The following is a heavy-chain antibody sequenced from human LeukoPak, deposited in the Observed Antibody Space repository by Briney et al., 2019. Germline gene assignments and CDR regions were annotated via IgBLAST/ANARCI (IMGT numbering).Heavy chain of an antibody. J-gene: IGHJ6*02. CDR2: ITGSGGNT. Sequence: GGSLRLSCAASGFTFSSYAMSWVRQAPAKGLEWVSTITGSGGNTYYAESVKGRFTISRDNSKNTLYLQMNSLRAEDTAVYYCAKSGMGLYYYGMDVWGQGTTVTVSS. D-gene: IGHD1-26*01. CDR3: AKSGMGLYYYGMDV. CDR1: GFTFSSYA. V-gene: IGHV3-23*01.